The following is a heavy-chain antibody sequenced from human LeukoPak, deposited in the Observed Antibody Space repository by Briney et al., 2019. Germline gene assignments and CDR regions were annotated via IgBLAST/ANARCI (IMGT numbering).Heavy chain of an antibody. D-gene: IGHD2-2*01. CDR2: MNPCGDST. CDR3: ARGMGDYFYQTSTVKPTAE. V-gene: IGHV1-46*01. Sequence: ASVTVSCTASGYTFTGYYMHWVRQAPGQGLEWMGIMNPCGDSTTYAQTFQGRVTMTRDMSTSTVYMELSSLRSEDTAVYYCARGMGDYFYQTSTVKPTAEWGQGTLVTVSS. J-gene: IGHJ4*02. CDR1: GYTFTGYY.